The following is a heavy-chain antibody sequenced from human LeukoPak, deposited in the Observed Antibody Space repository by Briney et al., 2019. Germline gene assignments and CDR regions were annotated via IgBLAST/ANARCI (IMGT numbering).Heavy chain of an antibody. Sequence: SETLSLTCAVYGGSFSGYCWSWIRQHPGKGLEWIGYIYYSGSTYYNPSLKSRITMSVDMSKNQFSLKVTSVTVADTAVYYCSRDRVVGEENWFDPWGQGTLVTVSS. CDR3: SRDRVVGEENWFDP. J-gene: IGHJ5*02. CDR1: GGSFSGYC. CDR2: IYYSGST. V-gene: IGHV4-31*11. D-gene: IGHD2-15*01.